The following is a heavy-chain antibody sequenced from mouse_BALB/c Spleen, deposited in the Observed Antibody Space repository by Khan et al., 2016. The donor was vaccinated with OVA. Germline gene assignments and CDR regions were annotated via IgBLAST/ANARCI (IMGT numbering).Heavy chain of an antibody. CDR1: GYSFTDYT. V-gene: IGHV1-18*01. CDR3: ARGNYYGSNSWFPY. Sequence: EVQLKESGPELVKPGASMKISCKTSGYSFTDYTMNWVKQSHGKNLEWIGLINPYNGFTTYNQEFRAKATLTVDKSSSTAYMELLSLTSEASAVYYCARGNYYGSNSWFPYWGQGTLVTVSA. J-gene: IGHJ3*01. D-gene: IGHD1-1*01. CDR2: INPYNGFT.